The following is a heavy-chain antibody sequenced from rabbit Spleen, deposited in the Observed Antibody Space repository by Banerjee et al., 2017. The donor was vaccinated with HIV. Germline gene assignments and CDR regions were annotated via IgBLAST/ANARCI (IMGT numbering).Heavy chain of an antibody. CDR1: GVSFSGSSY. Sequence: LEESGGGLVKPGASLTLTCIASGVSFSGSSYMCWVRQAPGKGLEWMACIDSGSSGLPYFASWAKGRFTISKTSSTTVTLQMTSLTAADTATYFCARDTSSSFSSYGMDLWGQGTLVTVS. CDR3: ARDTSSSFSSYGMDL. CDR2: IDSGSSGLP. V-gene: IGHV1S40*01. J-gene: IGHJ6*01. D-gene: IGHD1-1*01.